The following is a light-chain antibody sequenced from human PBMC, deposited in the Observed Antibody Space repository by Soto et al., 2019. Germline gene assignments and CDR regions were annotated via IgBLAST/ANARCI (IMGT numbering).Light chain of an antibody. Sequence: EIVLTQSPATLSLSPGERATLSCRASQSVNRYLAWYQQKPGQAPRLLIYDASNRATGIPARFSGSGSGTDFTLTISSLEPEDFAVYYCQQRSNWPPITFGQGTRLEMK. J-gene: IGKJ5*01. CDR2: DAS. CDR3: QQRSNWPPIT. V-gene: IGKV3-11*01. CDR1: QSVNRY.